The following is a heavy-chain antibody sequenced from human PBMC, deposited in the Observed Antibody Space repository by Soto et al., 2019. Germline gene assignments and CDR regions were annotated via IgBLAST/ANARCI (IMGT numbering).Heavy chain of an antibody. CDR2: IYSGGST. V-gene: IGHV3-66*01. J-gene: IGHJ6*03. CDR1: GFTVSSNY. D-gene: IGHD2-15*01. CDR3: ARFCGGGSCYSPYYYYYMDV. Sequence: GGSLRLSCAASGFTVSSNYMSWVRQAPGKGLEWVSVIYSGGSTYYADSVKGRFTISRDNSKNTLYLQMNSLRAEDTAVYYCARFCGGGSCYSPYYYYYMDVWGKGTTVTVSS.